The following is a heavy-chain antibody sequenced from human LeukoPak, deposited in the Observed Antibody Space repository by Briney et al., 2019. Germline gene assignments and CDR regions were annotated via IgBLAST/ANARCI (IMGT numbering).Heavy chain of an antibody. D-gene: IGHD6-13*01. CDR1: GFTFSSYS. CDR2: ISSSSSYI. CDR3: ARDIWVPYPHPITAAGTGADY. Sequence: GGSLRLSCAASGFTFSSYSMNWVRQAPGKGLEWVSSISSSSSYIYYADSVKGRFTISRDNAKNSLYLQMNSLRADDTAVYYCARDIWVPYPHPITAAGTGADYWGQGTLVTVSS. J-gene: IGHJ4*02. V-gene: IGHV3-21*01.